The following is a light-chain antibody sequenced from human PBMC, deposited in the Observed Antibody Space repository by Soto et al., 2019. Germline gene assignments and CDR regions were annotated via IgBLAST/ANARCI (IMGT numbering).Light chain of an antibody. J-gene: IGKJ5*01. V-gene: IGKV3-20*01. CDR2: DSS. CDR1: QSVSSH. CDR3: QKYGSSPSIT. Sequence: EIRVTQSPAILSVSPGESATLSCRASQSVSSHVVWYQQKPGQAPRLLPSDSSNRATGIPDRFSGSGSGTDFTLTISRLEPEDFAVYYCQKYGSSPSITFGQGTRLEIK.